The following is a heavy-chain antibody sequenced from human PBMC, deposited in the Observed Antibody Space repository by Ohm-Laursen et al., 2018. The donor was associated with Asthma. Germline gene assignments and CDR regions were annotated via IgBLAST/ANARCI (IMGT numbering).Heavy chain of an antibody. V-gene: IGHV3-23*01. J-gene: IGHJ4*02. CDR3: VKTQGGSSWPLNYFDF. CDR2: ISGNGGST. CDR1: GFTFSSYA. Sequence: SLRLSCAASGFTFSSYAMSWVRQAPGKGLEWVSAISGNGGSTYYPDSVKGRFTISRDNSKNTLYLQMSSLRAEDTAVYYCVKTQGGSSWPLNYFDFWGQGTLVTVSS. D-gene: IGHD6-13*01.